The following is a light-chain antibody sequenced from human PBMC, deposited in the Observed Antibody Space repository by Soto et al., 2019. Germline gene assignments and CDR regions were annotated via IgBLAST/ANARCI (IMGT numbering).Light chain of an antibody. Sequence: DIQMTQSPSSLSASVGDRVTITCRTSQPISDYLNWYQQKPGKAPKLLIYATSSLHSGVPSRFSGSGSGTDFTLTISGLQPDDFATYYCQQYNSFSWTFGQGTKVDIK. CDR3: QQYNSFSWT. V-gene: IGKV1-16*01. J-gene: IGKJ1*01. CDR2: ATS. CDR1: QPISDY.